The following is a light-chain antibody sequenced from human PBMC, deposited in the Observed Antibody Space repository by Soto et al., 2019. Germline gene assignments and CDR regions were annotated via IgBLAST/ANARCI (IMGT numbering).Light chain of an antibody. Sequence: EIVLTQSPATLSVSPGERATLSCRASQSVGSLLAWYQQKAGQAPRLLIYRASSRATGISGSFSGSGSGTEFTLTITSLQSEDSAVYYCQQYNKWPITFGQGTRLEI. CDR3: QQYNKWPIT. CDR2: RAS. J-gene: IGKJ5*01. V-gene: IGKV3-15*01. CDR1: QSVGSL.